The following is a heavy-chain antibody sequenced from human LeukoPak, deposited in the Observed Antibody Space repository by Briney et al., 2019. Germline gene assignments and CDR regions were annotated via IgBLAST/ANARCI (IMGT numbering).Heavy chain of an antibody. Sequence: PSETLSLTCTVSGGSISSYYWSWIRQPAGKGLEWIGRIYTSGSTNYNPSLKSRVTMSVDTSKNQFSLKLSSVTAADTAVYYCARASRYYDFWSGPGHAFDIWGQGTMVTVSS. V-gene: IGHV4-4*07. D-gene: IGHD3-3*01. J-gene: IGHJ3*02. CDR2: IYTSGST. CDR3: ARASRYYDFWSGPGHAFDI. CDR1: GGSISSYY.